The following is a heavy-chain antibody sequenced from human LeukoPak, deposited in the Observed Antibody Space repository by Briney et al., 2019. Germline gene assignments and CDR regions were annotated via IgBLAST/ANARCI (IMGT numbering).Heavy chain of an antibody. V-gene: IGHV1-2*02. D-gene: IGHD2-15*01. CDR3: ARRYCRGGACYPDY. J-gene: IGHJ4*02. Sequence: ASVKVSCKASGYTFTDYNPYWVRQAPGQGPEWMGWINPHTGATVCAQKFQGRITMTRDTSISTAYMELSRLRSDDTAIYYCARRYCRGGACYPDYWGQGTLVTVSS. CDR2: INPHTGAT. CDR1: GYTFTDYN.